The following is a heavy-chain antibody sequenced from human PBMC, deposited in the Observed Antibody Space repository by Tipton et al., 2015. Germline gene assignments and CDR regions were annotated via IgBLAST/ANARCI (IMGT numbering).Heavy chain of an antibody. D-gene: IGHD3-22*01. Sequence: TLSLTCTVSGGSVSSGSYYWNWIRQPPGKGLEWIGYIYYSGSTNYNPSLKSRVTISVDTSKNQFSLKLSSVTAADTAVYYCAGSYDSSGYYYNLDFWGRGTLVTVSS. CDR2: IYYSGST. CDR1: GGSVSSGSYY. CDR3: AGSYDSSGYYYNLDF. J-gene: IGHJ4*02. V-gene: IGHV4-61*01.